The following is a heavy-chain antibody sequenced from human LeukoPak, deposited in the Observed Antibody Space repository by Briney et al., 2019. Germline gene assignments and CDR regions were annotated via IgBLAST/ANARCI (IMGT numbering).Heavy chain of an antibody. V-gene: IGHV1-18*01. CDR3: ARDRDCSSTSCYWANYYYYYMDV. J-gene: IGHJ6*03. D-gene: IGHD2-2*01. CDR1: GYTFTNYG. Sequence: GASVKVSCKTSGYTFTNYGINWVRQAPGQGLEWMGWISAYNGNTNYAQKFQGRVTMTTDTPTSTAYMELRSLRSDDTAVYYCARDRDCSSTSCYWANYYYYYMDVWGKGTTVTVSS. CDR2: ISAYNGNT.